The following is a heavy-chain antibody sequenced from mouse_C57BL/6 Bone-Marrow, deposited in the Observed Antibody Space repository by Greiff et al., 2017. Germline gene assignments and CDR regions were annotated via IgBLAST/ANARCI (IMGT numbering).Heavy chain of an antibody. CDR3: ARVGWLNLYYYAMDY. J-gene: IGHJ4*01. D-gene: IGHD2-3*01. V-gene: IGHV1-55*01. CDR1: GYTFTSYW. CDR2: IYPGSGST. Sequence: LQPGAELVKPGASVKMSCKASGYTFTSYWITWVKQRPGQGLEWIGDIYPGSGSTNYNEKFKSKATLTVDTSSSTAYMQLSSLTSEDSAVYYCARVGWLNLYYYAMDYWGQGTSVTVSS.